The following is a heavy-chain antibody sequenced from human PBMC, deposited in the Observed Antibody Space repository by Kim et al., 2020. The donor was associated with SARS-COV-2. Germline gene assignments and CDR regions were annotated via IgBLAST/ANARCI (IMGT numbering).Heavy chain of an antibody. D-gene: IGHD4-4*01. J-gene: IGHJ6*02. CDR3: TDVTGMDV. CDR2: KSYTT. V-gene: IGHV3-72*01. Sequence: KSYTTESPASVKGRFTISRDASKNARYLQMNSLKTEDTAVYYCTDVTGMDVWGQGTTVTVSS.